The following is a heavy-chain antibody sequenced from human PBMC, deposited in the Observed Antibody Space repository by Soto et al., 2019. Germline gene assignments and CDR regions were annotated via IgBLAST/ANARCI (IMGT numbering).Heavy chain of an antibody. CDR2: INAGNGNT. CDR3: ARAVLLWFGEFTNWFDP. V-gene: IGHV1-3*01. CDR1: GYTFTSYA. D-gene: IGHD3-10*01. Sequence: QVQLVQSGAEVKKPGASVKVSCKASGYTFTSYAMHWVRQAPGQRLEWMGWINAGNGNTKYSQKFQGRVTITRDTSASTAYMELSSLRSEDTAVYYCARAVLLWFGEFTNWFDPWGQGTLVTVSS. J-gene: IGHJ5*02.